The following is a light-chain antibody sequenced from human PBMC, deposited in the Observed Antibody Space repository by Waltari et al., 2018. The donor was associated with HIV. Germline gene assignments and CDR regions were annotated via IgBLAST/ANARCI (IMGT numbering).Light chain of an antibody. CDR2: AAS. Sequence: DIQLNQSPSFLSASIVDIVTLTCRASEDINEFLAWYQQKPGVAPKLLIYAASTLEDEVTSRFSGSGSGTEFTLTISSLQPEDFATYFCQQLNTYPPDTFGPGTKLEI. CDR3: QQLNTYPPDT. V-gene: IGKV1-9*01. J-gene: IGKJ2*01. CDR1: EDINEF.